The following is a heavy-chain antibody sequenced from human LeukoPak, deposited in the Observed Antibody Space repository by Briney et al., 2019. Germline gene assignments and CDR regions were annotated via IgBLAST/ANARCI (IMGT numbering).Heavy chain of an antibody. CDR3: ANPLSGSYSDAFDI. J-gene: IGHJ3*02. CDR2: INSDGSST. V-gene: IGHV3-74*01. CDR1: GFTFSSYW. D-gene: IGHD1-26*01. Sequence: GGSLRLSCAASGFTFSSYWMHWVRQAPGKGLVWVSRINSDGSSTDYGDSVEGRFTISRDNAKNTLYLQMNSLRAEDTAVYYCANPLSGSYSDAFDIWGQGTMVTVSS.